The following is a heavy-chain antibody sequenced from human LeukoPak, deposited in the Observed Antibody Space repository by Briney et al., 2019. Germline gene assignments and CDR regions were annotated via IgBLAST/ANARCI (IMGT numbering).Heavy chain of an antibody. D-gene: IGHD4-23*01. J-gene: IGHJ5*02. CDR1: GFTFSSYS. CDR2: ISSSSSYI. V-gene: IGHV3-21*01. CDR3: ARARGVTNWFDP. Sequence: GGSLRLSCAASGFTFSSYSMNWVRQAPGKGLEWVSSISSSSSYIYYADSVKGRFTISRDNAKNSLYLQMNSLRAEDTAVYCCARARGVTNWFDPWGQGTLVTVSS.